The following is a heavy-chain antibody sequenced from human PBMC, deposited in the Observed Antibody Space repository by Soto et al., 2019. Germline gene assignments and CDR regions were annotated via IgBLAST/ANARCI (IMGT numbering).Heavy chain of an antibody. Sequence: SETLSLTCAVYGGSFSGYYWSWIRQPPGKGLEWIGEINHSGSTNYNPSLRSRVTISVDTSKNQFSLKLSSVTAADTAVYYCARIHCSGGSCYTPSVSRHAFDIWGQGTMVTVSS. J-gene: IGHJ3*02. CDR2: INHSGST. CDR3: ARIHCSGGSCYTPSVSRHAFDI. CDR1: GGSFSGYY. D-gene: IGHD2-15*01. V-gene: IGHV4-34*01.